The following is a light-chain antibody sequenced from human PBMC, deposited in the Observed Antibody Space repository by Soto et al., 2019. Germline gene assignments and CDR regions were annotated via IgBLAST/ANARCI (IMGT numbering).Light chain of an antibody. CDR3: ISHGTSNAGE. CDR1: SSDVGGYNY. V-gene: IGLV2-8*01. J-gene: IGLJ2*01. Sequence: QSVLTQPPSASGSPGQSVTISCTGSSSDVGGYNYVSWYQQHPGKAPKLMIYEVSKRPSGVPDRLSGSKSGSTASLTVSGLPPVVGAVYYCISHGTSNAGEFCEGAMRTVL. CDR2: EVS.